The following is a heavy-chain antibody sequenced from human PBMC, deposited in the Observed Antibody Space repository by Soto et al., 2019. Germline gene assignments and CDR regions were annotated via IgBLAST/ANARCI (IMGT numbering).Heavy chain of an antibody. V-gene: IGHV3-23*01. CDR1: GFTFSSYA. CDR2: ISGSGGST. D-gene: IGHD1-20*01. CDR3: EKRDAYNYPSCMDV. J-gene: IGHJ6*02. Sequence: EVQLLESGGGLVQPGGSLRLSCAASGFTFSSYAMSWVRQAPGKGLEWVSAISGSGGSTYYADSVKCRFTISRDNSKNTLYLQMNSLRAEDTAVYYCEKRDAYNYPSCMDVWGQGTTVTVSS.